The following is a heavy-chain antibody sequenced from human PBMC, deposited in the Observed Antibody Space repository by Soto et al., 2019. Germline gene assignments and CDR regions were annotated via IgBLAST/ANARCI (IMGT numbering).Heavy chain of an antibody. Sequence: PGASLRLSCSASGFTFSTYAMHWVRQAPGKGLEYIAGISRNGRSTSYKDSVKGRFTISRGNSESTLYLQMSSLRLDDTAVYFCVKDHIATAGIGLYNWFEPWGQGT. CDR3: VKDHIATAGIGLYNWFEP. CDR1: GFTFSTYA. V-gene: IGHV3-64D*08. D-gene: IGHD6-13*01. CDR2: ISRNGRST. J-gene: IGHJ5*02.